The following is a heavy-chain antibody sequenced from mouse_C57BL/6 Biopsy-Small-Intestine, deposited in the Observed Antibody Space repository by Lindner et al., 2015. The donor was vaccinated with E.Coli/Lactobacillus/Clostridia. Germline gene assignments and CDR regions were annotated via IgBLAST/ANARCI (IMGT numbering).Heavy chain of an antibody. V-gene: IGHV1-7*01. CDR1: GDTFNNYG. D-gene: IGHD1-1*01. CDR3: ARLLYGDLYYNDY. CDR2: FIPFSGTA. Sequence: SVKVSCKTSGDTFNNYGINWVRQAPGQGLEWMGGFIPFSGTANYAQKFQDRVTINADESTSTVYMEVSGLRSEDTAVYYCARLLYGDLYYNDYWGPGNPWSPS. J-gene: IGHJ3*01.